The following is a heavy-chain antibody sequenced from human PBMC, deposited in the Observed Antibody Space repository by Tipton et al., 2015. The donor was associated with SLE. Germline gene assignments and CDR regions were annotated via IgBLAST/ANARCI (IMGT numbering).Heavy chain of an antibody. D-gene: IGHD6-19*01. CDR2: ISSGSLSM. CDR3: ARVQYTSGSYFFDY. J-gene: IGHJ4*02. CDR1: GFTFNDQR. V-gene: IGHV3-21*03. Sequence: PLRLSCAASGFTFNDQRMTWVRQAPGKGLEWVSSISSGSLSMYYGDSVEGRFTISRDNAKNSLYLQMNSLREDDTAVYYCARVQYTSGSYFFDYWGQGTLVTVSS.